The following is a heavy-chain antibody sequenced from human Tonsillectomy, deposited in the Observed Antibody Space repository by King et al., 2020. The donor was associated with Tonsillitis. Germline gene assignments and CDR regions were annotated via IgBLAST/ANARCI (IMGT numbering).Heavy chain of an antibody. Sequence: QVQLVESGAEVKKPGASVKVSCKATGYTFPSYDINWVRQAAGQGLEWMGWMNPNSGNTGYEQKVQGRVTMTRSTSISPAYMELGSLRSEDTAVYYCARGRDAMDGGGQGTTVTVSS. V-gene: IGHV1-8*01. CDR3: ARGRDAMDG. CDR2: MNPNSGNT. CDR1: GYTFPSYD. J-gene: IGHJ6*02.